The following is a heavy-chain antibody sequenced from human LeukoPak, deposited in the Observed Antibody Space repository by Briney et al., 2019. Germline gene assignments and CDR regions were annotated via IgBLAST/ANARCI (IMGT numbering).Heavy chain of an antibody. D-gene: IGHD3-3*01. V-gene: IGHV4-34*01. CDR2: INHSGST. Sequence: SETLSLTCTVSGGSISSYYWSWIRQPPGKGLEWIGEINHSGSTNYNPSLKSRVTISVDTSKNQFSLKLSSVTAADTAVYYCARGAIFGVVTNWFDPWGQGTLVTVSS. CDR3: ARGAIFGVVTNWFDP. J-gene: IGHJ5*02. CDR1: GGSISSYY.